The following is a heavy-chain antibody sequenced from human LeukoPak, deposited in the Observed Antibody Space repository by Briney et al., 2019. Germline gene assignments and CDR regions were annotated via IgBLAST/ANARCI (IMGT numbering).Heavy chain of an antibody. CDR2: IYYSGST. CDR1: GGSISSYY. J-gene: IGHJ3*02. CDR3: ARDGDAFDI. V-gene: IGHV4-59*01. Sequence: PSETLSLTCTVSGGSISSYYWSWIRQPPGKGLEWIGYIYYSGSTNYNPSLTCRVTISVGTSKNQFSLKLSSVTAADTAVYYCARDGDAFDIWGQGTMVTVSS.